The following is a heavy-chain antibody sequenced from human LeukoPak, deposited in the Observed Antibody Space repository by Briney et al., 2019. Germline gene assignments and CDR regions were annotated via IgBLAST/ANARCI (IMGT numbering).Heavy chain of an antibody. Sequence: GASVKVSCKASGYTFTGYYMHWVRQAPGQGLEWMGWINPDSGGTNYAQKFQGRVTMTRDTSISTAYMELSRLRSDDTAVYYCARSIIDGYSYGYDAFDIWGQGTMVTVSS. V-gene: IGHV1-2*02. CDR1: GYTFTGYY. CDR2: INPDSGGT. D-gene: IGHD5-18*01. CDR3: ARSIIDGYSYGYDAFDI. J-gene: IGHJ3*02.